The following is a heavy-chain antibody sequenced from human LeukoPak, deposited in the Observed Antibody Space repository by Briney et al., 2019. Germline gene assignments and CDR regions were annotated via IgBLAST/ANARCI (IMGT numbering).Heavy chain of an antibody. V-gene: IGHV1-69*01. D-gene: IGHD2-15*01. CDR2: XXPIFGTA. CDR1: GGTFSSYA. CDR3: ARGEEYCSGGSCRLFDY. J-gene: IGHJ4*02. Sequence: SVKVSCKASGGTFSSYAISWVRQAPGQGLEWMXXXXPIFGTANYAQKFQGRVTITADESTSTAYMELSSLRSEDTAVYYCARGEEYCSGGSCRLFDYWGQGTLVTVSS.